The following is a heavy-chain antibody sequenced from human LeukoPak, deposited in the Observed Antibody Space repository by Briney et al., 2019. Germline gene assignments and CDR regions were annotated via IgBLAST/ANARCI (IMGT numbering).Heavy chain of an antibody. CDR2: ISYDGSNK. V-gene: IGHV3-30-3*01. Sequence: PGGSLRLSCAASGFTFSSYAMHWVRQAPGKGLEWVAVISYDGSNKYYADSVKGRFTISRDNSKNTLYLQMNSLRAGDTAVYYCAREVRGSPGYYFDYWGQGTLVTYSS. CDR1: GFTFSSYA. CDR3: AREVRGSPGYYFDY. D-gene: IGHD3-10*01. J-gene: IGHJ4*02.